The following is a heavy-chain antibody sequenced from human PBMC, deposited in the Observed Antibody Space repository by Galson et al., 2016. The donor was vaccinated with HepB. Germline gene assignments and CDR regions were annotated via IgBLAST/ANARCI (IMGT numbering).Heavy chain of an antibody. J-gene: IGHJ4*02. CDR1: EFTFSSYW. CDR3: ARSEGAAGTRALDY. CDR2: INGDGSST. V-gene: IGHV3-74*01. D-gene: IGHD6-13*01. Sequence: SLRLSCAASEFTFSSYWMHWVRQAPGKGLVWVSRINGDGSSTSYADSVKGRFTISRDNAKNTLYLQMNSLRAEDTAMYYCARSEGAAGTRALDYWGQGTLVTVSS.